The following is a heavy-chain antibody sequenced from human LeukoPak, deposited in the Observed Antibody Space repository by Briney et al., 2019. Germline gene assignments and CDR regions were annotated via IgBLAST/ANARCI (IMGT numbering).Heavy chain of an antibody. Sequence: PGGSLRLSCAASGFTFSDYGMNWVRQAPGKGLEWVSYIGSSGTTIFYADSVKGRFSISRDNAKNSLYLQMHSLRAEDTALYYCARAGLYYDILTGIYPFDYWGQGTLVTVSS. J-gene: IGHJ4*02. CDR2: IGSSGTTI. V-gene: IGHV3-48*03. D-gene: IGHD3-9*01. CDR1: GFTFSDYG. CDR3: ARAGLYYDILTGIYPFDY.